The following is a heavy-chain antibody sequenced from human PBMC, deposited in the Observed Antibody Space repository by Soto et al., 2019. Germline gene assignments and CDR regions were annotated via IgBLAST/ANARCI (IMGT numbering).Heavy chain of an antibody. D-gene: IGHD5-12*01. CDR3: ATTKGYIDPFDL. CDR2: ISGSGDRT. J-gene: IGHJ4*02. CDR1: GFIFSNYG. Sequence: EAQLLESGGGLVQPGGFLRLSCAASGFIFSNYGMSWVRQAPGKGLEWVSSISGSGDRTHNADSVRGRFTISRDDSRNTLNLQMNSLRAEDTAIYFCATTKGYIDPFDLWGQGTLVTVSS. V-gene: IGHV3-23*01.